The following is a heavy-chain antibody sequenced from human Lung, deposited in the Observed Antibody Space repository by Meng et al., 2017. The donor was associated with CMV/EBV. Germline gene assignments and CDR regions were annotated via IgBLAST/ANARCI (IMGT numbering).Heavy chain of an antibody. J-gene: IGHJ5*02. D-gene: IGHD2-2*01. Sequence: ASXXVSXKASGYTFTGYHIHWVRQAPGQGLEWMGWINPNSGGTKYAHKFQGRVTMSRDTSINTAYMDLSRLTSDDTAVYYCARDGCSNTSCPRGDNWFDPWXQGTLVTVSS. CDR3: ARDGCSNTSCPRGDNWFDP. CDR2: INPNSGGT. CDR1: GYTFTGYH. V-gene: IGHV1-2*07.